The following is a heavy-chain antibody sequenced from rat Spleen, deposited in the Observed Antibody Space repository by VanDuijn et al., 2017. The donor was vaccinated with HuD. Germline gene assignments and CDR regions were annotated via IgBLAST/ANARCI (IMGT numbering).Heavy chain of an antibody. CDR3: TTSAGWGFAY. J-gene: IGHJ3*01. CDR1: GFTFNNYW. D-gene: IGHD1-12*02. CDR2: ISTGGGST. V-gene: IGHV5-27*01. Sequence: EVQLVESGGGLVQPGGSLKLSCVASGFTFNNYWMTWIRQAPTKGLEWVAYISTGGGSTYYRDSVKGRFTISRDNAKSTLYLQMDSLRSEDTATYYCTTSAGWGFAYWGQGTLVTVSS.